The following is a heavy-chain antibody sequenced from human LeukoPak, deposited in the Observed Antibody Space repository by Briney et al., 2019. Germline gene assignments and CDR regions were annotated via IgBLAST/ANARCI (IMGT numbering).Heavy chain of an antibody. V-gene: IGHV3-21*01. D-gene: IGHD2-2*01. CDR1: GFTFSSYS. CDR3: ARSAQSDIVVVPAGFDP. J-gene: IGHJ5*02. CDR2: ISSSSSYI. Sequence: PGGSLRLSCAASGFTFSSYSMNWVRQAPGKGLEWVSSISSSSSYIYYADSVKGRFTISRDNAKNSLYLQMNSLRAEDTAVYYCARSAQSDIVVVPAGFDPWGQGTLVTVSS.